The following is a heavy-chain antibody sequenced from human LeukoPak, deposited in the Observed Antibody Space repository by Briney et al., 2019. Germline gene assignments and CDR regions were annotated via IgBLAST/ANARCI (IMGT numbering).Heavy chain of an antibody. CDR3: ARDPGYGMDV. CDR1: GGTFSSYA. Sequence: GASVKVSCKASGGTFSSYAISWVRQAPGQGLEWMGGIIPIFGTANYAQKFQGRVTITADESTSTAHMELSSLRSEDTAVYYCARDPGYGMDVWGQGTTVTVSS. D-gene: IGHD1-14*01. V-gene: IGHV1-69*13. J-gene: IGHJ6*02. CDR2: IIPIFGTA.